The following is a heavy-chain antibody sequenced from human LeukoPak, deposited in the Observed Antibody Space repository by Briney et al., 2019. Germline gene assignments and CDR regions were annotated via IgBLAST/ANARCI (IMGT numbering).Heavy chain of an antibody. CDR3: VGSGWQVYFDF. J-gene: IGHJ4*02. D-gene: IGHD6-19*01. Sequence: GGSLRLSCAASGFTFTSFWMTWVRQAPGKGLEWLANIKQDGSEKYYVDSVKGRFTISRDNDKNSVYLQMSSLRADDTAVYFCVGSGWQVYFDFWGQGTLVTVSS. V-gene: IGHV3-7*01. CDR1: GFTFTSFW. CDR2: IKQDGSEK.